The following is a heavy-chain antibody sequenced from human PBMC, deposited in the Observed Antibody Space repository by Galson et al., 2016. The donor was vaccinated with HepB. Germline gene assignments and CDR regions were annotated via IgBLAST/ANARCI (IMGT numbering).Heavy chain of an antibody. CDR2: TYYRSKWYN. J-gene: IGHJ4*02. Sequence: CAISGDSVSNNNAAWNWIRQSPSSGLEWLGRTYYRSKWYNDYAVSVKSRITINPDISKNQFSLQLNSVTPEDTSVYYCARDREGASFDYWGQGTLVTVSS. D-gene: IGHD1-26*01. V-gene: IGHV6-1*01. CDR3: ARDREGASFDY. CDR1: GDSVSNNNAA.